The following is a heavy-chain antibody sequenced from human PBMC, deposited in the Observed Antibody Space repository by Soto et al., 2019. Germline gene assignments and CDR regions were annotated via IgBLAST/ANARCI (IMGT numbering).Heavy chain of an antibody. J-gene: IGHJ4*02. CDR1: GFVFKDSS. D-gene: IGHD3-10*01. CDR3: TRLISAAQDY. Sequence: EVLLVESGVGVVQPGGSLKLSCAASGFVFKDSSIHWVRQASGKGLEWVGRIRDRAYNYATAYTASVKGRFTVSRDDSNNTAYLQMDSLKTEDTAIYYCTRLISAAQDYWGQGTLVTVSS. V-gene: IGHV3-73*01. CDR2: IRDRAYNYAT.